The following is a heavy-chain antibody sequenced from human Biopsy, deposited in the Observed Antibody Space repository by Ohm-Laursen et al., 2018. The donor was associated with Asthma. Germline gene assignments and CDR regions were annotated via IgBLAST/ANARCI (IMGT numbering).Heavy chain of an antibody. J-gene: IGHJ6*02. CDR2: ISPIFGTT. Sequence: VASVKVSCKASGGTFGNYAISWVRQAPGLGLEWMGGISPIFGTTNYAQRFQGRVTITADIFTKTAYLELSSLRSEDTAIYYCAKPSDNRDILYYLYGLDVWGQGTTVTVSS. CDR3: AKPSDNRDILYYLYGLDV. D-gene: IGHD3-3*02. CDR1: GGTFGNYA. V-gene: IGHV1-69*06.